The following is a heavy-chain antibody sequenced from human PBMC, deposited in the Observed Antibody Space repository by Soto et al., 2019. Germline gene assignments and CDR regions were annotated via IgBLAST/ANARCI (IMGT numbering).Heavy chain of an antibody. V-gene: IGHV3-9*01. CDR1: GFTFDDYA. Sequence: EVQLVESGGGLVQPGRSLRLSCAASGFTFDDYAMHWVRQAPGKGLEWVSGINWNSGFIGYADSVKGRFTISRDNAKNSLYLQMNSLRAEDTALYYCAKDMSGVLRFLEWSQSHYGMDVWGQGTTVTVSS. CDR2: INWNSGFI. D-gene: IGHD3-3*01. CDR3: AKDMSGVLRFLEWSQSHYGMDV. J-gene: IGHJ6*02.